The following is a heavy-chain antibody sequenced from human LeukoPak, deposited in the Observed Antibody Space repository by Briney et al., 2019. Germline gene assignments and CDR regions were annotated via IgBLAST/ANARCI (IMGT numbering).Heavy chain of an antibody. V-gene: IGHV4-34*01. J-gene: IGHJ4*02. CDR1: GGSFSGYY. CDR2: INHSGST. CDR3: ARGLVYSWNYFSY. D-gene: IGHD2-21*01. Sequence: SSETLSLTCAVYGGSFSGYYWSWIRQPPGKGLEWIGEINHSGSTNYNPSLKSRVTISVDTSKNQFSLKLSSVTAADTAVYYCARGLVYSWNYFSYWGQGTLATVSS.